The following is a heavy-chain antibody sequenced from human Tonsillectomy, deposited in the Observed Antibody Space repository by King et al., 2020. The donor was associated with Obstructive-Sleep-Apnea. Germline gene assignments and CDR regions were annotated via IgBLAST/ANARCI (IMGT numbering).Heavy chain of an antibody. V-gene: IGHV3-23*04. Sequence: VQLVESGGGFVQPGGSLRLSCAASGFTFSSYAMSWVRQAPGKGPEWVSSISASGGSTNYAESVRGRFTISRDNSKNTLYLQMNRLRAEDTAVYYCAKQGTIFGVVTEVDYYGMDVWGQGTTVTVSS. CDR2: ISASGGST. CDR1: GFTFSSYA. CDR3: AKQGTIFGVVTEVDYYGMDV. D-gene: IGHD3-3*01. J-gene: IGHJ6*02.